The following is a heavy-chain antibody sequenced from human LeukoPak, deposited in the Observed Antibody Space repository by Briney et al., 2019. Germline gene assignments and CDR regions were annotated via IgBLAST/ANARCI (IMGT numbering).Heavy chain of an antibody. D-gene: IGHD4-17*01. J-gene: IGHJ4*02. CDR3: ARDSDDYGDYGD. CDR2: IYYSGST. CDR1: GGSISSSSYY. Sequence: PSETLSLTCTVSGGSISSSSYYWGWIRQPPGKGLEWIGSIYYSGSTNYNPSLKSRVTISVDTSKNQFSLKLSSVTAADTAVYYCARDSDDYGDYGDWGQGTLVTVSS. V-gene: IGHV4-39*07.